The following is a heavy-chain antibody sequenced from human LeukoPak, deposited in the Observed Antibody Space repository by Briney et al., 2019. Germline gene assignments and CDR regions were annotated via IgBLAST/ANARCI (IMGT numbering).Heavy chain of an antibody. CDR2: ISYDGSNK. CDR3: AKDHYWSIDY. CDR1: GFTFSSYA. Sequence: GGSLRLSCAASGFTFSSYAMHWVRQAPGKGLEWVAVISYDGSNKYYADSVKGRFTISRDNSKDTLYLQMNSLRAEDTGVYYCAKDHYWSIDYWGRGTLVTVSS. D-gene: IGHD3-3*01. V-gene: IGHV3-30-3*01. J-gene: IGHJ4*02.